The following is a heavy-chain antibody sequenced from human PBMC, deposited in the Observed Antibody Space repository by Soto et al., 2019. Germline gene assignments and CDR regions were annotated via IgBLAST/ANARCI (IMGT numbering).Heavy chain of an antibody. D-gene: IGHD1-1*01. Sequence: GGSLRLSCAASGFTFSSYAMSWVRQAPGKGLEWVSAISGSGGSTYYADSVKGRFTISRDNSKNTLYLQMNSLRAEDTAVYYCAKAGTGTSVTDYYYYGMDVWRQGTTVTVSS. CDR1: GFTFSSYA. J-gene: IGHJ6*02. CDR2: ISGSGGST. CDR3: AKAGTGTSVTDYYYYGMDV. V-gene: IGHV3-23*01.